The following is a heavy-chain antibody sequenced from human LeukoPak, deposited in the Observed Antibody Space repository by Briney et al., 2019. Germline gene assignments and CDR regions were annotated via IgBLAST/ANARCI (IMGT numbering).Heavy chain of an antibody. CDR2: INPNSGGT. V-gene: IGHV1-2*02. D-gene: IGHD6-6*01. J-gene: IGHJ3*02. Sequence: ASVKVSCKASGYTFTRYHMHWVRQAPGQGLEWMGWINPNSGGTNYAQKFQGRVTMTRDTSISTAYMELSRLRSDDTAVYYCATAARPTNYAFDIWGQGTMVSVSS. CDR1: GYTFTRYH. CDR3: ATAARPTNYAFDI.